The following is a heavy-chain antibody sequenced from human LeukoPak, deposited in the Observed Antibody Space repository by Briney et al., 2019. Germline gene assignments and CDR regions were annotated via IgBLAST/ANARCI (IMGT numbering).Heavy chain of an antibody. CDR2: IWYDGSNK. J-gene: IGHJ6*02. D-gene: IGHD3-3*01. Sequence: AGGPLRLSCAATGFTFSTYGMHWVRPAPGKGLESVAVIWYDGSNKYYAASVKGRFTISRDNSKNTLYLKMNSLRAEDTAVYYCARVAYDFTPYGMDVWGQGTTVTVSS. CDR3: ARVAYDFTPYGMDV. CDR1: GFTFSTYG. V-gene: IGHV3-33*01.